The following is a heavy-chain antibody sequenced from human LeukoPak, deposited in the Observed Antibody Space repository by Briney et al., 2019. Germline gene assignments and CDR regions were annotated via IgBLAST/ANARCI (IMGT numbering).Heavy chain of an antibody. CDR1: GYTFTSYG. CDR3: ARDDHGRWLVPGLYDY. V-gene: IGHV1-18*01. Sequence: ASVKVSCKASGYTFTSYGISWVRQAPGQGLEWMGWISAYNGNTNYAQKLQGRVTMTTDTSTSTAYMELRSLRSGDTAVYYCARDDHGRWLVPGLYDYWGQGTLVTVSS. J-gene: IGHJ4*02. CDR2: ISAYNGNT. D-gene: IGHD6-19*01.